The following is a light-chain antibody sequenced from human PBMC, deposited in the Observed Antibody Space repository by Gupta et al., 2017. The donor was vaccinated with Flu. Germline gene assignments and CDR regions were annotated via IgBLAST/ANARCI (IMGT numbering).Light chain of an antibody. CDR3: QTWDGTTGV. CDR2: QDC. Sequence: SPGQTAAITCSGDRLGDNFVSWYQQKPGQSPVLVIYQDCKRPAGIPERFSGSNSENTATLTVSGTQAVDEADFYCQTWDGTTGVFGGGTKLTVL. CDR1: RLGDNF. V-gene: IGLV3-1*01. J-gene: IGLJ2*01.